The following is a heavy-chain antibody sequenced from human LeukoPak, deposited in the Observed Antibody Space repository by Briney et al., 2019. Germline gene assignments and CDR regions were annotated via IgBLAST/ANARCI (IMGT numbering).Heavy chain of an antibody. V-gene: IGHV1-2*02. CDR3: ARDGGGLNDIHADY. Sequence: GASVKVSFMASGYSLTVYYMHWVRQAPGEGLEWVGWINPNSGGTNYAQNLQGRVTMTSDTSISTAYMELSRLRSDYTAVYYCARDGGGLNDIHADYWGQGTLVTVSS. CDR1: GYSLTVYY. CDR2: INPNSGGT. J-gene: IGHJ4*02. D-gene: IGHD3-9*01.